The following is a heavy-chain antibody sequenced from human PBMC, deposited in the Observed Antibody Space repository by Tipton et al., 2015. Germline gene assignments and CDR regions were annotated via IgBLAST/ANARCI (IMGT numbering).Heavy chain of an antibody. CDR2: INPNSGGT. CDR3: ARGLWFGDAPNWFDP. D-gene: IGHD3-10*01. Sequence: QVQLVQSGAEVKKPGASVKVSCKASGYTFTGYYIQWVRQAPGQGLEWMGWINPNSGGTNSAQKFQGRVTMTRDTFISTAYMELSRLRSDDTAVYYCARGLWFGDAPNWFDPWGQGTLVSVSS. J-gene: IGHJ5*02. CDR1: GYTFTGYY. V-gene: IGHV1-2*02.